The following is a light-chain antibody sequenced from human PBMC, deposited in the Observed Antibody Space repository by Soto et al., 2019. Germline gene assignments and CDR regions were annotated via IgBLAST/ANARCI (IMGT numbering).Light chain of an antibody. CDR3: QQYDNLPIT. CDR1: QSISSY. J-gene: IGKJ5*01. CDR2: DAS. V-gene: IGKV1-33*01. Sequence: DIQKTQTPSPLSAPVGDRVTIPFRASQSISSYLNWYQQKPGKAPKLLIYDASTLETGVPSRFSGSGSGTDFTFVISSLQPEDIATYYCQQYDNLPITFGQGTRLEI.